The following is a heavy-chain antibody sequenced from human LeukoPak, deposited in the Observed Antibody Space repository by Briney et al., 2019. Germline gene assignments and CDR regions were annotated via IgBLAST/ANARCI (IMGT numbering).Heavy chain of an antibody. J-gene: IGHJ6*02. V-gene: IGHV3-53*01. Sequence: PGGSLTLSCAASGFTVSSKDMNWVRQAPGKGLEWVSVLYSGGRTYYADSVKGRFTISRDNSKNTLYLQMNSLRAEDTAVYYCASLYSYGMDVWGQGTTVTVSS. CDR1: GFTVSSKD. CDR2: LYSGGRT. CDR3: ASLYSYGMDV. D-gene: IGHD2-2*02.